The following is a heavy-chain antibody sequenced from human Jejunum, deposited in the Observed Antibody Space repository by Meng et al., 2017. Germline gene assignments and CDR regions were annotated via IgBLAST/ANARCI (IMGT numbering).Heavy chain of an antibody. CDR2: INAGNGYT. D-gene: IGHD4-23*01. CDR3: ARVHETVAGFDY. J-gene: IGHJ4*02. V-gene: IGHV1-3*01. Sequence: QVQLGQTGAEWKNHGAAVKGSCKASGYTFTSYAMHWGRQAPGQRLEWMGWINAGNGYTKYSQKFQGRVTITRDTSASTAYMELSSLRSEDTAVYYCARVHETVAGFDYWGQGTLVTVSS. CDR1: GYTFTSYA.